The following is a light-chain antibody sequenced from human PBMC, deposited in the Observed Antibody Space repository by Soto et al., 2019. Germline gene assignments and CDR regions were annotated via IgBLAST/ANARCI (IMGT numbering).Light chain of an antibody. CDR3: QQFGTSRWT. V-gene: IGKV3-20*01. Sequence: ETVLTQSPGTLSLSPGERATLSCRASQSVSSSSFAWYQQKPGQAPRLLLYGASNRAIGIPDRFSGTGSGTDFTLTISRLEPEVFAVYYCQQFGTSRWTFGQGTKVEIK. CDR2: GAS. CDR1: QSVSSSS. J-gene: IGKJ1*01.